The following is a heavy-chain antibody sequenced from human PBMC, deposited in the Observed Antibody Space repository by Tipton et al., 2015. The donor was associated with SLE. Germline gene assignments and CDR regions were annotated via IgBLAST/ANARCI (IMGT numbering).Heavy chain of an antibody. CDR3: ARGGGYSSGWPDAFDI. CDR2: INHSEST. J-gene: IGHJ3*02. V-gene: IGHV4-34*01. CDR1: GGSFSGYY. Sequence: TLSLTCAVYGGSFSGYYWSWIRQPPGKGLEWIGEINHSESTNYNPSPKSRVTVSVDTSKNQFSLKLSSVTAADTAVFYCARGGGYSSGWPDAFDIWGQGTMVTVSS. D-gene: IGHD6-19*01.